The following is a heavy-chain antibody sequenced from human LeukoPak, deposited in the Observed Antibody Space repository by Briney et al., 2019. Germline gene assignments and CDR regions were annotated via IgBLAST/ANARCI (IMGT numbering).Heavy chain of an antibody. CDR2: ISYDGSNK. Sequence: GSLRLSCAASGFSFSSYGMHWVRQGPGKGLECVAVISYDGSNKYYADSVKGRFTISRDNSKNTLYLQMNSLRAEDTAVYYCAKDAVFGDYEWVFDYWGQGTLVTVSS. J-gene: IGHJ4*02. D-gene: IGHD4-17*01. V-gene: IGHV3-30*18. CDR1: GFSFSSYG. CDR3: AKDAVFGDYEWVFDY.